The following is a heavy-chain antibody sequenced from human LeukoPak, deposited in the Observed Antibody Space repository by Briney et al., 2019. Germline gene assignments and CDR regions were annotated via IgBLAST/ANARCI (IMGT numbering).Heavy chain of an antibody. J-gene: IGHJ5*02. V-gene: IGHV1-46*01. CDR3: ARDRRSIAADRPSFDP. CDR2: INPSGGST. Sequence: GASVKVSCKASGYTFTSYYMHWVRQAPGQGLEWMGIINPSGGSTSYAQKFQGRVTMTRDTSTSTVYMELSSLRPEDTAVYYCARDRRSIAADRPSFDPWGQGTLVTVSS. D-gene: IGHD6-6*01. CDR1: GYTFTSYY.